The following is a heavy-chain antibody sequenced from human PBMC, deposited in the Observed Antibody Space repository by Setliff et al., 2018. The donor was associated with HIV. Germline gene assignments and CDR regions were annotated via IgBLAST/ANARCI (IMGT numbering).Heavy chain of an antibody. Sequence: SETLSLTCTVSGGSFTTEGYYWSWIRQHPGKGLEWIGYASYSRSTYYNPSLKNRLTISIGTSENQFSLKLSSVTAADTAVYYCARGIAARRKGGYYYYMDVWGKGTTVTVSS. V-gene: IGHV4-31*03. CDR2: ASYSRST. CDR1: GGSFTTEGYY. D-gene: IGHD6-6*01. CDR3: ARGIAARRKGGYYYYMDV. J-gene: IGHJ6*03.